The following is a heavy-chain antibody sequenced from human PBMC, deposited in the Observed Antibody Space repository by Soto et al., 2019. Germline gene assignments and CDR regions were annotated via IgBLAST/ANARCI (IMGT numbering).Heavy chain of an antibody. D-gene: IGHD6-6*01. Sequence: GSLRLSCAASGFTFSSYSMNWVRQAPGKGLEWVSYISSSSSTIYYADSVKGRFTISRDNAKNSLYLQMNSLRDEDTAAYYCAREVYNPNAFDIWGQGTMVTVSS. J-gene: IGHJ3*02. V-gene: IGHV3-48*02. CDR1: GFTFSSYS. CDR3: AREVYNPNAFDI. CDR2: ISSSSSTI.